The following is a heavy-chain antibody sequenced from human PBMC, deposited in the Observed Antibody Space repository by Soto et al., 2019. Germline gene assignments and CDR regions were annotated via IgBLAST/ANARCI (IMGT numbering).Heavy chain of an antibody. CDR1: GYTLTELS. CDR2: FDPEDGET. Sequence: GASVKVSCKVSGYTLTELSMHWVRQAPGKGLEWMGGFDPEDGETIYAQKFQGRVTMTEDTSTDTAYMELSSLRSEDTAMYYCARQIYDSDTGPNFQYYFDSWGQGTLVTVSS. D-gene: IGHD3-22*01. V-gene: IGHV1-24*01. CDR3: ARQIYDSDTGPNFQYYFDS. J-gene: IGHJ4*02.